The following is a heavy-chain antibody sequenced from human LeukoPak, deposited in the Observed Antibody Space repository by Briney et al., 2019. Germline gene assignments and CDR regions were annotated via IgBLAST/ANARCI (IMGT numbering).Heavy chain of an antibody. J-gene: IGHJ4*02. D-gene: IGHD4/OR15-4a*01. CDR2: ISYSGST. Sequence: SETLSLTCSVSGGSISSYYWGWIRQPPGKGLEWIGDISYSGSTNYNPSLKSRVTISVDTSENQFSLKLRSVTAADTAVYYCVSGGAYFDYWGQGTLVTVSS. CDR3: VSGGAYFDY. V-gene: IGHV4-59*01. CDR1: GGSISSYY.